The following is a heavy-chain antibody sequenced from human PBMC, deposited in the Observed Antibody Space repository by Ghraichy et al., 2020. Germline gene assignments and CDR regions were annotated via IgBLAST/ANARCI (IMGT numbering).Heavy chain of an antibody. J-gene: IGHJ6*02. CDR2: ISGSGGST. V-gene: IGHV3-23*01. CDR1: GFIFSSYA. Sequence: GGSLRLSCAASGFIFSSYAMSWVRQAPGKGLEWVSAISGSGGSTYYADSVKGRFTISRDNSKNTLYLQMNSLRAEDTAVYYCAKALKDGPHYYYYGMDVWGQGTTVTVSS. CDR3: AKALKDGPHYYYYGMDV.